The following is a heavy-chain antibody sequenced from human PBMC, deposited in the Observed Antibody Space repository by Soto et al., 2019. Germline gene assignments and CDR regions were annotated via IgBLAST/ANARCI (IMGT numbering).Heavy chain of an antibody. D-gene: IGHD4-17*01. CDR3: AREYGDYGVIDY. Sequence: QVQLQQWGAGLLKPSETLSLTCAVYGGSFSGYYWSWIRQPPGKGLEWIGEINHSGSTNYNPSLKSRVTISVDTSKNQFALKLSSVTAADTAVDYCAREYGDYGVIDYWVQGTLVTVSA. V-gene: IGHV4-34*01. CDR2: INHSGST. J-gene: IGHJ4*02. CDR1: GGSFSGYY.